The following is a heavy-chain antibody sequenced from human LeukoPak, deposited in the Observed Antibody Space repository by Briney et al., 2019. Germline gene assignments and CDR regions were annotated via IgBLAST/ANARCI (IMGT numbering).Heavy chain of an antibody. CDR2: ISGGGGST. Sequence: GGSLRLSCAASGFTFSSYAMNWVRQAPGKVLEWVSTISGGGGSTYQTDSVKGRLTISRDNSKNTLYLQMNSLRAEDTAVYYCAKGGPTIDALFDPWGQGTLVTVSS. D-gene: IGHD5-12*01. CDR3: AKGGPTIDALFDP. J-gene: IGHJ5*02. V-gene: IGHV3-23*01. CDR1: GFTFSSYA.